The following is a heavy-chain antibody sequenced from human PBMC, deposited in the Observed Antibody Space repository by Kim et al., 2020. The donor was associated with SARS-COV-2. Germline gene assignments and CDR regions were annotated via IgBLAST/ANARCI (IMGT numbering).Heavy chain of an antibody. V-gene: IGHV3-7*01. CDR3: ASARRTDY. CDR2: GSEN. J-gene: IGHJ4*02. Sequence: GSENYYVGSVKGRITITRDNAKSSLYLQMNSLRAEDTAVYYCASARRTDYWGQGTLVTVSS.